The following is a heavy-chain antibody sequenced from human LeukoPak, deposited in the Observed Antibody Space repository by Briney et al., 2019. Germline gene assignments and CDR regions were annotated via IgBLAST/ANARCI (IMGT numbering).Heavy chain of an antibody. D-gene: IGHD6-13*01. CDR1: GFTFSSYS. CDR3: ASLEYSSSWSYYGMDV. V-gene: IGHV3-21*01. CDR2: ISSSSSYI. J-gene: IGHJ6*02. Sequence: PGGSLRLSCAASGFTFSSYSMNWVRQAPGKGLEWVSSISSSSSYIYYADSVKGRFTISRDNAKNSLYLQMNSLRAEDTAVYYCASLEYSSSWSYYGMDVWGQGTTVTVSS.